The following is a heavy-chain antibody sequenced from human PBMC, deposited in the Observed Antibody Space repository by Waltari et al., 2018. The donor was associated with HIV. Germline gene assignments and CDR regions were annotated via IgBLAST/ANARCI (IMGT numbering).Heavy chain of an antibody. V-gene: IGHV3-7*03. CDR2: STARGDKK. J-gene: IGHJ4*02. CDR1: GFTFETLG. D-gene: IGHD4-17*01. Sequence: EVHLLESGGSRVQPGGSMSLSCLVAGFTFETLGKNWVRQTPGEGLGGAVGSTARGDKKYVAEPMRGRFRISRDNMKNTVWLDMRGLRADDAAIYFCVREVRPVSDYGVFDAWGPGIQVTV. CDR3: VREVRPVSDYGVFDA.